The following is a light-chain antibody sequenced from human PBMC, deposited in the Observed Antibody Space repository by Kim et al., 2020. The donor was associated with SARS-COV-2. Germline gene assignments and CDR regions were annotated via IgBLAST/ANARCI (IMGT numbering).Light chain of an antibody. J-gene: IGKJ4*01. Sequence: DIQMTQSPSSLSASVGDRVTITCRASQSISGYLNWYQQKPGKAPNLLIYAASSLQSGVPSRFSGSGSGTDFTLTISSLQPEDFATYYCQQSYSTPLTFGGGTKVDIK. V-gene: IGKV1-39*01. CDR3: QQSYSTPLT. CDR1: QSISGY. CDR2: AAS.